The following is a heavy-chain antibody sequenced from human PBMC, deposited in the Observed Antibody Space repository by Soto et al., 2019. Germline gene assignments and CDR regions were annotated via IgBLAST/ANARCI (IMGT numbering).Heavy chain of an antibody. CDR1: GGSFSGYY. Sequence: SETLSLTCAVYGGSFSGYYWSWIRQPPGKGLEWIGEINHSGSTNYNPSLKSRVTISVDTSKNQFSLKLSSATAADTAVYYCARRQTVIAAAEKNWFDPWGQGTLVTVSS. V-gene: IGHV4-34*01. CDR2: INHSGST. D-gene: IGHD6-13*01. J-gene: IGHJ5*02. CDR3: ARRQTVIAAAEKNWFDP.